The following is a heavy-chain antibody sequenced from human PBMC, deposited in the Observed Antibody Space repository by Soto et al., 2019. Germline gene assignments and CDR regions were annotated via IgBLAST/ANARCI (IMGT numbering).Heavy chain of an antibody. CDR2: IYYSGST. J-gene: IGHJ5*02. D-gene: IGHD6-19*01. CDR3: ARRGSSGWYGYWFDP. Sequence: PSETLSLTCTASGGSISSSSYYWGWIRQPPGKGLEWIGSIYYSGSTYYNPSLKSRVTISVDTSKNQFSLKLSSVTAADTAVYYCARRGSSGWYGYWFDPWGQGTLVTVSS. CDR1: GGSISSSSYY. V-gene: IGHV4-39*01.